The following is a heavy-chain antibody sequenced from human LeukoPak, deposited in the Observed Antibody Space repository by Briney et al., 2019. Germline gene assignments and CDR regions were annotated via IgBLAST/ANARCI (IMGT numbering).Heavy chain of an antibody. CDR3: ARVPAVATIYGEFWFDP. CDR2: MFYSGST. CDR1: GVSISSYH. D-gene: IGHD5-12*01. J-gene: IGHJ5*02. V-gene: IGHV4-59*01. Sequence: SETLSLTCTVSGVSISSYHWSWIRQPPGKGLEWIGYMFYSGSTNYNPSLKSRLSISVDTSKNQFSLKLNSVTAADTAVYYCARVPAVATIYGEFWFDPWGQGTLVTVSS.